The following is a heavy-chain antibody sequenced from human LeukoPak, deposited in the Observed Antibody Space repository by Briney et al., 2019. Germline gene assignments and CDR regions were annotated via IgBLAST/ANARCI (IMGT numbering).Heavy chain of an antibody. CDR3: AKDRLHITMVRGPFSYYYYMDV. Sequence: GGSLRLSCAASGFTFSSYGMHWVRQAPGKGLEWVAFIRYDGSNKYYADSVKGRFTISRDNSKNTLYLQMNSLRAEDTAVYYCAKDRLHITMVRGPFSYYYYMDVWGKGTTVTISS. CDR2: IRYDGSNK. D-gene: IGHD3-10*01. J-gene: IGHJ6*03. CDR1: GFTFSSYG. V-gene: IGHV3-30*02.